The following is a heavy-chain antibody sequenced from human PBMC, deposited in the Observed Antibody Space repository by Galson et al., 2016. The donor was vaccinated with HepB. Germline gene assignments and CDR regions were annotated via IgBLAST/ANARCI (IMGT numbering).Heavy chain of an antibody. V-gene: IGHV3-74*01. CDR2: INSDGSST. CDR3: ASCMGWYGMCAFEI. Sequence: SLRLSCAASGFPFSNYWMHWVRQAPGKGPVWVSRINSDGSSTTYADSVKGRFIISRDNSKNTLYLQMNSLRAEDTAVYYCASCMGWYGMCAFEIWGQGTMVTVSS. D-gene: IGHD6-13*01. CDR1: GFPFSNYW. J-gene: IGHJ3*02.